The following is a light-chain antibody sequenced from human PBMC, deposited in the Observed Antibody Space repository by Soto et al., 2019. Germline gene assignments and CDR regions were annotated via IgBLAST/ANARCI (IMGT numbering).Light chain of an antibody. CDR3: QQYGSSGT. CDR1: QSVSNNY. V-gene: IGKV3-20*01. CDR2: GAS. Sequence: EIVLTQSPGTLSLSAGERATLSSRASQSVSNNYLAWYQQKPGQAPRLLIYGASNRATGIPDRFSDSGSGTDFTLTISRLEPEDFAVYYCQQYGSSGTFGQGTKVDIK. J-gene: IGKJ1*01.